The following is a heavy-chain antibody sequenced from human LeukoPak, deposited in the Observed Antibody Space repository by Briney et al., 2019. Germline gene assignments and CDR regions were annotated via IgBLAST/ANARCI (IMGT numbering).Heavy chain of an antibody. CDR3: ARVAEEGAFDI. V-gene: IGHV3-20*01. CDR2: INWNGGST. CDR1: GFTFSDYY. J-gene: IGHJ3*02. D-gene: IGHD2-15*01. Sequence: GGSLRLSCAASGFTFSDYYMSWVRQAPGKGLEWVSGINWNGGSTGYADSVKGRFTISRDNAKNSLYLQMNSLRAEDTALYHCARVAEEGAFDIWGQGTMVTVSS.